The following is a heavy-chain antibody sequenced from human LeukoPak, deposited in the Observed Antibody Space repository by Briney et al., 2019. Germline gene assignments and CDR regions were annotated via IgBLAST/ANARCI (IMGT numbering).Heavy chain of an antibody. CDR2: INPSGGST. D-gene: IGHD2-15*01. V-gene: IGHV1-46*01. J-gene: IGHJ4*02. CDR3: ARERYPYYFDY. Sequence: ASVKVSCKASGYTFTNYYMHWVRQAPGQGLEWMGIINPSGGSTSYAQKFQGRVTMTRDTSTSTVYMELSSLRSEDTAVYYCARERYPYYFDYWGQGTLVTASS. CDR1: GYTFTNYY.